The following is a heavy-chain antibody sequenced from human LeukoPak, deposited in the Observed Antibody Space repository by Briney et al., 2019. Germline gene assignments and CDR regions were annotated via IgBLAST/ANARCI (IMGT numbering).Heavy chain of an antibody. D-gene: IGHD2-15*01. V-gene: IGHV1-46*01. J-gene: IGHJ4*02. CDR2: INPSGGST. CDR1: GCTFTSYY. CDR3: ARASPLPVVPEY. Sequence: ASVKVSCKASGCTFTSYYMHWVRQAPGQGLEWMGIINPSGGSTSYAQKFQGRVTMTRDTSTSTVYMELSSLRSEDTAVYYCARASPLPVVPEYWGRGTLVTVSS.